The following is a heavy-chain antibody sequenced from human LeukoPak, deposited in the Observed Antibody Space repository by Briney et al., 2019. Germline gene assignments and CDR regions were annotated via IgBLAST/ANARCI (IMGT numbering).Heavy chain of an antibody. V-gene: IGHV3-74*01. CDR3: ASCVAVPGPPDY. J-gene: IGHJ4*02. CDR2: INSDGSDT. D-gene: IGHD6-19*01. Sequence: HPGGSLRLSCAASGFTFSSYWMYWVRQAPGKGLVWVSRINSDGSDTSYADSVQGRFTISRDNAKNTLYLQMNSLRAEDTAVYYCASCVAVPGPPDYWGQGTLVTVSS. CDR1: GFTFSSYW.